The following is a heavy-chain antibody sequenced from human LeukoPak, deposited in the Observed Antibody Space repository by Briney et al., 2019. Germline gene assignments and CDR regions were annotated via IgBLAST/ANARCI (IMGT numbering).Heavy chain of an antibody. J-gene: IGHJ4*02. Sequence: PSETLSLTCTVSGGSISSYYWSWIRQPAGKGLERIGRIYTSGSTNYNPSLKSRVTMSVDTSRNHFSLKLSSVTAADTAVYYCARSGTSPRNFDYWGQGTLVTVSS. CDR3: ARSGTSPRNFDY. V-gene: IGHV4-4*07. CDR1: GGSISSYY. CDR2: IYTSGST. D-gene: IGHD2-2*01.